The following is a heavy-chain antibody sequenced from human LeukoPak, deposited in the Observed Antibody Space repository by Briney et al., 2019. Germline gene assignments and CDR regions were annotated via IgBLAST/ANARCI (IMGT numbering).Heavy chain of an antibody. CDR2: INPSGGST. CDR1: GYTFTSYY. V-gene: IGHV1-46*01. D-gene: IGHD6-13*01. CDR3: AGSPPKWSSSWDDAFDI. J-gene: IGHJ3*02. Sequence: ASVKVSCKASGYTFTSYYMHWVRQAPGQGLEWMGIINPSGGSTSYAQKFQGRVTMTRDTSTSTVYMELSSLRSEDTAVYYCAGSPPKWSSSWDDAFDIWGQGTMVTVSS.